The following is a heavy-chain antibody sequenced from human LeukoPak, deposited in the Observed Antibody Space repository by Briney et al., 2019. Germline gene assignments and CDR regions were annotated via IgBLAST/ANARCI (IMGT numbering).Heavy chain of an antibody. CDR1: GYTFTGYY. CDR3: ARDVGVVVACEGYWFDP. V-gene: IGHV1-2*02. CDR2: INPNSGGT. D-gene: IGHD2-15*01. J-gene: IGHJ5*02. Sequence: ASVKVSCKASGYTFTGYYMHWVRQAPGQGLEWMGWINPNSGGTNYAQKFQGRVTMTRDTSISTAYMELSRLRSDDTAVYYCARDVGVVVACEGYWFDPWGQGTLVTVSS.